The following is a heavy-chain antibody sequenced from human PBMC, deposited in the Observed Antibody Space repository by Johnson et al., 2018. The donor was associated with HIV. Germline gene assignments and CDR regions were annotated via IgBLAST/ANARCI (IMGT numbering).Heavy chain of an antibody. CDR1: GFTFSDYY. CDR2: ISSSGNTI. Sequence: VQLVESGGGLVKPGGSLRLPCAASGFTFSDYYMSWIRQAPGKGLEWVSYISSSGNTIYYADSVKGRFTISRDNAKNSLYLQMSSLRAEDTALYYCAREEEYRYAFDIWGQGTMVIVSS. D-gene: IGHD2/OR15-2a*01. V-gene: IGHV3-11*01. CDR3: AREEEYRYAFDI. J-gene: IGHJ3*02.